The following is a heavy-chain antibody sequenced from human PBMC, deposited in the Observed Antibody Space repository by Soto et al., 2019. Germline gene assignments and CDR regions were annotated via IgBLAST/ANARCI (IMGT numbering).Heavy chain of an antibody. CDR3: ARGSRYYYGSAFDL. J-gene: IGHJ2*01. Sequence: QVQLQQWGAGLLKPSETLSLICAVYGGSFSGYYWSWIRQPPGKGLEWIGEINHSGSTNYNPSLKSRVTISVDTSKNQFSLKLSSVTAADTDVYYCARGSRYYYGSAFDLWGRGTLVTVSS. D-gene: IGHD3-10*01. V-gene: IGHV4-34*01. CDR2: INHSGST. CDR1: GGSFSGYY.